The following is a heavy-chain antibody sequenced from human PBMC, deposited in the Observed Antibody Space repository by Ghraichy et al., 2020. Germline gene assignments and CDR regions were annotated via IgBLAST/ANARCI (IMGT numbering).Heavy chain of an antibody. J-gene: IGHJ4*02. CDR1: GHTLNELS. V-gene: IGHV1-24*01. CDR3: ATVGGYSGYDLAY. D-gene: IGHD5-12*01. Sequence: SVKVSCKVSGHTLNELSMHWVRQAPGKGLEWVGGLDPEDGVTVYAQHFQGRVIMTEDTSTDTAYVELSGLTSEDTALYYCATVGGYSGYDLAYWGQGTLVIVSS. CDR2: LDPEDGVT.